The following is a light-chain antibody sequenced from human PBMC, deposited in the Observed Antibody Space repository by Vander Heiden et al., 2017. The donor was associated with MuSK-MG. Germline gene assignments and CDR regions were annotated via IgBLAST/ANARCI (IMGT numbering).Light chain of an antibody. J-gene: IGKJ3*01. Sequence: DIQMTQSPSSLSASIGDRVTITCRASQSISSYLNWYQQKPGKAPKLLIYAASSLQSGVPSRFSGSGSGTDFTLTISRLQPEDFATYYCQQSYSTLGTFGPGTKVDIK. CDR1: QSISSY. V-gene: IGKV1-39*01. CDR3: QQSYSTLGT. CDR2: AAS.